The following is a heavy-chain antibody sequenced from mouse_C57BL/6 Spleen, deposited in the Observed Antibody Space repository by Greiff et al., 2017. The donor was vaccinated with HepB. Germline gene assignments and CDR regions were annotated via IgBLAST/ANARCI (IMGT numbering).Heavy chain of an antibody. CDR3: ARGGYGSSPFDY. V-gene: IGHV5-4*03. D-gene: IGHD1-1*01. Sequence: DVMLVESGGGLVKPGGSLKLSCAASGFTFSSYAMSWVRQTPEKRLEWVATISDGGSYTYYPDNVKGRFTISRDNAKNNLYLQMSHLKSEDTAMYYCARGGYGSSPFDYWGQGTTLTVSS. CDR2: ISDGGSYT. CDR1: GFTFSSYA. J-gene: IGHJ2*01.